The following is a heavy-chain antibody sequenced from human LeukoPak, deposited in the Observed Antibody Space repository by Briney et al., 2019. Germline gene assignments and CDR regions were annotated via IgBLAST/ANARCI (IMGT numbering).Heavy chain of an antibody. D-gene: IGHD6-19*01. CDR2: IYYSGST. CDR3: AAHVAVAGTGMDY. J-gene: IGHJ4*02. V-gene: IGHV4-59*01. Sequence: SETLSLTCTVSGGSISSYYWSWIRQPPGKGLEWIGYIYYSGSTNYNPSLKSRVTISVDTSKNQFSLKLSSVTAADTAVYYCAAHVAVAGTGMDYWGQGTLVTVSS. CDR1: GGSISSYY.